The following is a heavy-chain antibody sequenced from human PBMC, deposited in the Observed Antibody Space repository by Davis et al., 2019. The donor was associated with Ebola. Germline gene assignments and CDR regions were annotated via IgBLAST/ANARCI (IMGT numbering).Heavy chain of an antibody. CDR2: IYYSGPT. CDR1: GGSISSSNYY. D-gene: IGHD3-16*02. Sequence: MPSETLSLTCTVSGGSISSSNYYWGWIRQPPGKGLEWIGSIYYSGPTYYNPSLKSRVTISVDTSKNQFSLKLRSVTAADTAVYYCARDHYDYVWGSYRPLDYWGQGTLVTVSS. CDR3: ARDHYDYVWGSYRPLDY. V-gene: IGHV4-39*01. J-gene: IGHJ4*02.